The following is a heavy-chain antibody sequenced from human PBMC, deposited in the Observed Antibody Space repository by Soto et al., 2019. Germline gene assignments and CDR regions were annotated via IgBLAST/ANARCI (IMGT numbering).Heavy chain of an antibody. CDR3: ARQAYDTRGYRDFDG. CDR1: GYIFTNYW. CDR2: IYPGDSDT. V-gene: IGHV5-51*01. D-gene: IGHD3-22*01. Sequence: GESLKISYQCSGYIFTNYWIGWVRQMPGKGLEWMGIIYPGDSDTRYSPSFQGQVTISADKSIGTAYLQWSSLKASDTAVYFCARQAYDTRGYRDFDGWGQGTLVAVYS. J-gene: IGHJ4*02.